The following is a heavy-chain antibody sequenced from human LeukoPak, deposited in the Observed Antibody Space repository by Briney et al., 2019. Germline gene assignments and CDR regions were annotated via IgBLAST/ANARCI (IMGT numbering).Heavy chain of an antibody. J-gene: IGHJ3*02. CDR2: IYHSGST. Sequence: PSETLSLTCTVSGYSISSGYYWGWIRQPPGKGREWIGSIYHSGSTYYNPSLKSRVTISVDTSKNQFSLKLSSVTAADTAVYYCARSYVWGSYYAFDIWGQGTMVTVSS. CDR1: GYSISSGYY. V-gene: IGHV4-38-2*02. D-gene: IGHD3-16*01. CDR3: ARSYVWGSYYAFDI.